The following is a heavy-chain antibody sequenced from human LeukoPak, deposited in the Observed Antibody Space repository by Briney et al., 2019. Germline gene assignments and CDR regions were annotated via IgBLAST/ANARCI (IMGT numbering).Heavy chain of an antibody. D-gene: IGHD1-26*01. CDR1: GYSFTSYW. CDR2: IYPGDSDT. V-gene: IGHV5-51*01. CDR3: ARQWEDYTSGVFPFDY. J-gene: IGHJ4*02. Sequence: SGESLKISCKGSGYSFTSYWIGWVRQMPGKGLVWMGIIYPGDSDTRYSPSFQGQVTISADKSISTAYLQWSSLKASDTAMYYCARQWEDYTSGVFPFDYWGQGTLVTVSS.